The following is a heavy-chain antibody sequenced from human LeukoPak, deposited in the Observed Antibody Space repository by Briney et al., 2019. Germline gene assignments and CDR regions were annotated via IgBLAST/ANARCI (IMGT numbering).Heavy chain of an antibody. CDR2: ISYDGSNK. CDR3: AKDPRSLRTTVTPLFDP. CDR1: GFTFSSYG. J-gene: IGHJ5*02. Sequence: PGGSLRLSCAASGFTFSSYGMHWVRQVPGKGLEWVAVISYDGSNKYYADSVKGRFTISRDNSKNTLYLQMNSLRAEDTAVYYCAKDPRSLRTTVTPLFDPWGQGTLVTVSS. D-gene: IGHD4-11*01. V-gene: IGHV3-30*18.